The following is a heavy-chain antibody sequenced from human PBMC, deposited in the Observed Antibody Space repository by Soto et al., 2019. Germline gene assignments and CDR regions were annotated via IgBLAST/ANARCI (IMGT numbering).Heavy chain of an antibody. CDR3: ARVSYFRGFDWLFAFDS. CDR2: IFYSGDT. J-gene: IGHJ4*02. D-gene: IGHD3-9*01. CDR1: GDSLRNHY. Sequence: PSETLSLTCSVSGDSLRNHYWSWIRQPPGSRLEWLGHIFYSGDTSSYNPSLKSRVPMSVDTSKNQFSLKLRSVSADDTAVYFCARVSYFRGFDWLFAFDSWGQGALVTVSS. V-gene: IGHV4-59*11.